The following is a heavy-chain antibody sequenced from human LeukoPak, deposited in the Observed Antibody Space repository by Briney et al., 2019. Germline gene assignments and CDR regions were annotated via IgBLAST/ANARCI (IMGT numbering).Heavy chain of an antibody. Sequence: ASVKVSCKASGYTFTSYGISWVRQAPGQGLEWMGWISAYNGNTNYAQKFQGRVTITRDTSASTAYMELSSLRSEDTAVYYCARSSPASFRPYSIGWDINAFDIWGQGTMVTVSS. CDR2: ISAYNGNT. CDR3: ARSSPASFRPYSIGWDINAFDI. V-gene: IGHV1-18*01. D-gene: IGHD6-19*01. CDR1: GYTFTSYG. J-gene: IGHJ3*02.